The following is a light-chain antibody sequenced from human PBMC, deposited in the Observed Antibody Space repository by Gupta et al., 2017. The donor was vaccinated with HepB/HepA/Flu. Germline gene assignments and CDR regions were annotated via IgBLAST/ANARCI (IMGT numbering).Light chain of an antibody. CDR1: NIGRKS. Sequence: SYVLTQPPSVSVAPGKTAMLLCGGTNIGRKSVHWYQQKPGQAPVLVVHDDTTRPSGIPVRFSGSYSGHTATLTISRVEAGDEADYFCQVWDSDTNHAVLGGGTKLTVL. J-gene: IGLJ2*01. CDR2: DDT. CDR3: QVWDSDTNHAV. V-gene: IGLV3-21*03.